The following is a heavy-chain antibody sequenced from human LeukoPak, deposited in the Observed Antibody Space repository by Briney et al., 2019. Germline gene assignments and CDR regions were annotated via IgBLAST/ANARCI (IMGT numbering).Heavy chain of an antibody. Sequence: GGSLRLSCAASGFSFSGYGMHWVRQVLGKGLEWVAFIRYDGITKFYIDSVKGRFAISRDNSKNTLSLQMNSLRTEDTAVYYCAALHTGTFVDYWGQGTLVTVSS. D-gene: IGHD4-17*01. V-gene: IGHV3-30*02. CDR3: AALHTGTFVDY. CDR2: IRYDGITK. CDR1: GFSFSGYG. J-gene: IGHJ4*02.